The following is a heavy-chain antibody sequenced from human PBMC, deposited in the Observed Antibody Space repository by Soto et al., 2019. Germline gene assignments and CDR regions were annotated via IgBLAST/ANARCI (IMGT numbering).Heavy chain of an antibody. V-gene: IGHV1-69*01. CDR1: GGTSSSYA. CDR3: ARGSSPYEVVTPHY. J-gene: IGHJ4*02. CDR2: IIPIFGTA. Sequence: QVQLVQYGAEVKKPGSSVTVSCKASGGTSSSYAIIWVRQAPGQGLAWRGGIIPIFGTANYAQKFQGRVTITAEESTSTAYMELSSLRSEDTAVSDCARGSSPYEVVTPHYWGQGTLVTVSS. D-gene: IGHD3-22*01.